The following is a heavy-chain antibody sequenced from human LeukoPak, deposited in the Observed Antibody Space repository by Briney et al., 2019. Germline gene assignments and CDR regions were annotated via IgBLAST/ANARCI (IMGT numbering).Heavy chain of an antibody. V-gene: IGHV4-34*01. J-gene: IGHJ3*02. CDR2: INHSGST. Sequence: PSETLSLTCAVYGGSFSGYYWSWIRQPPGMGLEWIGEINHSGSTNDNPSLKSRVTISVDTSKNQISLKLSSVTPEDTAVYYCAVGENDGDGFDIWGQGTMVTVSS. CDR1: GGSFSGYY. D-gene: IGHD1-1*01. CDR3: AVGENDGDGFDI.